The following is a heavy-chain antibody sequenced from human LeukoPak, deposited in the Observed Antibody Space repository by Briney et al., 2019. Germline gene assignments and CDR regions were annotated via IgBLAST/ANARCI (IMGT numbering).Heavy chain of an antibody. CDR1: GYSISSDYY. J-gene: IGHJ4*02. D-gene: IGHD2-2*01. CDR2: IYHSGSS. CDR3: ARVYCSSTGCFAAY. V-gene: IGHV4-38-2*01. Sequence: SETLSPTCAVSGYSISSDYYWGWIRQPPGKGLEWIGSIYHSGSSYYNPSLKSRVTISIDTSKNQFSLKLSSVTAADTAVYYCARVYCSSTGCFAAYWGQGTLVTVSS.